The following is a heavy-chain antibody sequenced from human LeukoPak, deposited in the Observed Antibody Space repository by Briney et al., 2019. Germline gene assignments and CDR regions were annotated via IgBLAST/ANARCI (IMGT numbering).Heavy chain of an antibody. CDR3: AADPAAISGHFDY. D-gene: IGHD2-2*02. CDR1: GFTFTSSA. J-gene: IGHJ4*02. CDR2: IVVGSGNT. Sequence: VASVKVSCKASGFTFTSSAVQWVRQARGQRLEWIGWIVVGSGNTNYAQKFQERVTITRDMSTSTAYMELSSLRSEDTAVYYCAADPAAISGHFDYWGQGTLVTVSS. V-gene: IGHV1-58*01.